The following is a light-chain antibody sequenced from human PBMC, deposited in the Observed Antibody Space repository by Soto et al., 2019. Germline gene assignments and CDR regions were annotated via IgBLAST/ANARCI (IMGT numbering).Light chain of an antibody. CDR3: QQYNNWPWT. V-gene: IGKV3-20*01. CDR2: GAS. Sequence: ENVLTQSPGTLSLSPGGTATLSRRASQTVNSDYLAWFQQRPGQAPRLLIYGASNRATGIPDRFSGSGSGTDFTLTISRLEPEDFAVYYCQQYNNWPWTFGQGTKVDI. J-gene: IGKJ1*01. CDR1: QTVNSDY.